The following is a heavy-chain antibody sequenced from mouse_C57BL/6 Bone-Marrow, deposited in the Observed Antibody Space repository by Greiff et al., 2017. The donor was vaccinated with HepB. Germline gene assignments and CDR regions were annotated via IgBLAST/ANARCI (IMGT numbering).Heavy chain of an antibody. CDR1: GYTFTSYW. J-gene: IGHJ3*01. CDR3: AILYDYDGGFAY. CDR2: IHPSDSDT. Sequence: QVQLKQPGAELVKPGASVKVSCKASGYTFTSYWMHWVKQRPGQGLEWIGRIHPSDSDTNYNQKFKGKATLTVDKSSSTAYMQLSSLTSEDSAVYYCAILYDYDGGFAYWGQGTLVTVSA. V-gene: IGHV1-74*01. D-gene: IGHD2-4*01.